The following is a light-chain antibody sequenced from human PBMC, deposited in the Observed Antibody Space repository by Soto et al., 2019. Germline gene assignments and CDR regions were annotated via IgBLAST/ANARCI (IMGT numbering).Light chain of an antibody. J-gene: IGKJ5*01. CDR3: QQRSNWPPIT. CDR2: DAS. CDR1: ETVSSY. V-gene: IGKV3-11*01. Sequence: VLTQSPVPLSLSPGAKATLSCRASETVSSYLLWYQQKPGQDPRLLIYDASERATGIPARFSGSGSGTEFTLTISSLQPEDFAVYYCQQRSNWPPITFGQGTRLEIK.